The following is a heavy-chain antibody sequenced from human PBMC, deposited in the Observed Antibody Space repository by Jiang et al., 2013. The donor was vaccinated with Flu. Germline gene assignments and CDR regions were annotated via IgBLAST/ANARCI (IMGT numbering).Heavy chain of an antibody. J-gene: IGHJ6*02. CDR2: ISSSSSYI. V-gene: IGHV3-21*01. CDR3: ARAITFGGVMGGMDV. D-gene: IGHD3-16*01. Sequence: QLVESGGGLVKPGGSLRLSCAASGFTFSSYSMNWVRQAPGKGLEWVSSISSSSSYIYYADSVKGRFTISRDNAKNSLYLQMNSLRAEDTAVYYCARAITFGGVMGGMDVWGQGTTVTVSS. CDR1: GFTFSSYS.